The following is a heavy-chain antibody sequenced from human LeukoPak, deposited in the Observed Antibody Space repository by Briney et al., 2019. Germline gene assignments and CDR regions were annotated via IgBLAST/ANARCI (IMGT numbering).Heavy chain of an antibody. CDR3: ARDSSIAARRADY. D-gene: IGHD6-6*01. J-gene: IGHJ4*02. Sequence: GGSLRLSCAASGFTFSSYEMNGVRRARGKGLECVSYISSRSSYTKYGDSVEGRFPISRHNAKHSLYLQMNSLRAEDTAVYYCARDSSIAARRADYWGQGTLVTVSS. V-gene: IGHV3-21*05. CDR2: ISSRSSYT. CDR1: GFTFSSYE.